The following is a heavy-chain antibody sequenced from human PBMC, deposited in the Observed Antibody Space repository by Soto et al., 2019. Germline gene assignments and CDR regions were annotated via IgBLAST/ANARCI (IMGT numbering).Heavy chain of an antibody. CDR3: TRDASREVVVAATLEAGYYYYMDV. V-gene: IGHV3-49*03. D-gene: IGHD2-15*01. CDR2: IRSKAYGGTT. Sequence: GGSLRLSCTASGFTFGDYAMSWFRQAPGKGLEWVGFIRSKAYGGTTEYAASVKGRFTISRDDSKSIAYLQMNSLKTEDTAVYYCTRDASREVVVAATLEAGYYYYMDVWGKGTTVTVSS. CDR1: GFTFGDYA. J-gene: IGHJ6*03.